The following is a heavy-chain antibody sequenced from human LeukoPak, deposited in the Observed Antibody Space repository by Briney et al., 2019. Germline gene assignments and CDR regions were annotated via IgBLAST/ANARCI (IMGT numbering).Heavy chain of an antibody. CDR2: ISGSSSTI. V-gene: IGHV3-48*01. D-gene: IGHD5-18*01. J-gene: IGHJ4*02. CDR3: AREAGYSYALGY. CDR1: GITFNSYS. Sequence: GSLKTPRSTSGITFNSYSMNWVRQAPRKGLEWVSYISGSSSTIYYADSVKGRFTISRDSAKNSLYLQMNSLRAEDTAVYYCAREAGYSYALGYWGQGTLVTVSS.